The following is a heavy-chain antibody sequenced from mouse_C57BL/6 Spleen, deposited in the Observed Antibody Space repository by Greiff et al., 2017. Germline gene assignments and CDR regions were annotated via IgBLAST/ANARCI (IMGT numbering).Heavy chain of an antibody. V-gene: IGHV14-3*01. D-gene: IGHD1-1*01. CDR3: ARRGDYGSSHFDD. J-gene: IGHJ2*01. CDR2: IEPANGNT. CDR1: GFHIKNTY. Sequence: EVLLVESVAELVRPGASVKLSCTASGFHIKNTYMPWVKQRPEQGLEWIGRIEPANGNTKYAPKFQGKVTITADTLSNTAYLKLSSLASEDTASYYCARRGDYGSSHFDDWGKGTTLSVSS.